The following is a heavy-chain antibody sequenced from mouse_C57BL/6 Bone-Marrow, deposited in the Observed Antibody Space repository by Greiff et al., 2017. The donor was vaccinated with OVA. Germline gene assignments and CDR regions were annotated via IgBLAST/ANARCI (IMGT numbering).Heavy chain of an antibody. CDR3: TRRELTGTRYAMDY. D-gene: IGHD4-1*01. CDR1: GYTFTSYW. V-gene: IGHV1-5*01. Sequence: EVQVVESGTVLARPGASVKMSCKPSGYTFTSYWMHWVKQRPGQGLEWIGAIYPGNSDTSYNQKFKGKAKLTAVTSASTAYMELSSLTNEDSAVYYCTRRELTGTRYAMDYWGQGTSVTVSS. CDR2: IYPGNSDT. J-gene: IGHJ4*01.